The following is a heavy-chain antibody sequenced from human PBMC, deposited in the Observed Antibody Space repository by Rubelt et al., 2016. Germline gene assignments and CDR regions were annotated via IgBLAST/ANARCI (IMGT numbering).Heavy chain of an antibody. V-gene: IGHV3-23*01. D-gene: IGHD4-23*01. CDR1: GFTFSDYL. CDR2: ISGNAAST. J-gene: IGHJ6*02. CDR3: AHGGYRGSNYYYAMDV. Sequence: GGGVVQPGRSLRLSCATSGFTFSDYLMHWVRQAPGRGLEWVSTISGNAASTYYADSVKGRFTISRDNSKNTLYLQMNSLRAEDSAVYYCAHGGYRGSNYYYAMDVWGQGTTVTVSS.